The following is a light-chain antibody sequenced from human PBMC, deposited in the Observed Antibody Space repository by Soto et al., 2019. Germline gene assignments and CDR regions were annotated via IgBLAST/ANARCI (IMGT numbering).Light chain of an antibody. CDR3: QHDGNSPFT. CDR1: QSVSGSY. V-gene: IGKV3-20*01. J-gene: IGKJ4*01. Sequence: EIVLTQSPGTLSLSQGERATISCRASQSVSGSYLAWYQQRNGQDPRLLIYGASSRATGIPDRFSGSGSGTDFTLTISRLEPEDFVVYYCQHDGNSPFTFGGGAKGEIK. CDR2: GAS.